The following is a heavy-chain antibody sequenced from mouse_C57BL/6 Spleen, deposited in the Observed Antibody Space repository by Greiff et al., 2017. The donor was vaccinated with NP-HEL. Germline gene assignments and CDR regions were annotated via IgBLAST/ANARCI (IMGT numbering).Heavy chain of an antibody. CDR3: ARRVGSYGSSPNWYFDV. D-gene: IGHD1-1*01. CDR1: GFSLSTSGMG. J-gene: IGHJ1*03. CDR2: IYWDDDK. V-gene: IGHV8-12*01. Sequence: QVTLKVCGPGILQSSQTLSLTCSFSGFSLSTSGMGVSWIRQPSGKGLEWLAHIYWDDDKRYNPSLKSRLTISKDTSRNQVFLKITSVDTADTATYYCARRVGSYGSSPNWYFDVWGTGTTVTVSS.